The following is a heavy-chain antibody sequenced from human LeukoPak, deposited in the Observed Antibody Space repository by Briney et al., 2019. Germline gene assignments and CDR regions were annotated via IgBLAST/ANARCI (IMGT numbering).Heavy chain of an antibody. CDR1: GGSISSSNW. CDR2: INHSGST. J-gene: IGHJ4*02. V-gene: IGHV4-4*02. Sequence: PSETLSLTCAVSGGSISSSNWWSWVRQPPGKGLEWIGEINHSGSTNYNPSLKSRVTISVDTSKNQFSLKLSSVTAADTAVYHCARVTRDTVVRKSSKVDYWGQGTLVTVSS. D-gene: IGHD4-23*01. CDR3: ARVTRDTVVRKSSKVDY.